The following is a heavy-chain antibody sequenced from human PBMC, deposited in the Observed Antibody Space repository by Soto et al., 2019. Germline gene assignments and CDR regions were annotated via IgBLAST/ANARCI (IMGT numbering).Heavy chain of an antibody. CDR2: INHSGST. CDR1: GGSFSGYY. CDR3: AGRYCSGGSCLPAFDI. D-gene: IGHD2-15*01. V-gene: IGHV4-34*01. Sequence: QVQLQQWGAGLLKPSETLSLTCAVYGGSFSGYYWSWIRQPPGKGPDWIGEINHSGSTNYNPSLKSLVTISVDTSKDQFSLQLSSVTAADTAVYYCAGRYCSGGSCLPAFDIWFQGTMVTVSS. J-gene: IGHJ3*02.